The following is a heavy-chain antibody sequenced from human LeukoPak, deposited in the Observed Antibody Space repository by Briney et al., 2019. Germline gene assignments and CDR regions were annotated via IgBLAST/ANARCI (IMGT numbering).Heavy chain of an antibody. Sequence: GGSLRLSCAASGFTFSSYSLNWVRQAPGKGLEWVSTIYTGGNTYYAASVKGRFTISRDFSKNTVFLHMNSLRAEDTAMYYCARGDDSGYYDYFDYWGQGALVTVSS. D-gene: IGHD3-22*01. CDR1: GFTFSSYS. CDR2: IYTGGNT. V-gene: IGHV3-53*01. CDR3: ARGDDSGYYDYFDY. J-gene: IGHJ4*02.